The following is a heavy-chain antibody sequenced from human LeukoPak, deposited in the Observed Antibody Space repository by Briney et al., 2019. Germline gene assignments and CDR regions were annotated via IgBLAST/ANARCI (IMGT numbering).Heavy chain of an antibody. CDR2: IYYSGST. CDR1: GGSISSYY. J-gene: IGHJ4*02. CDR3: ARSPGSWSLKVGAKAGRFDY. D-gene: IGHD1-26*01. V-gene: IGHV4-59*12. Sequence: ASETLSLTCTVSGGSISSYYWSWIRQPPGKGLEWIGYIYYSGSTNYNPSLKSRVTISVDTSKNQFSLKLSSVTAADTAVYYCARSPGSWSLKVGAKAGRFDYWGQGTLVTVSS.